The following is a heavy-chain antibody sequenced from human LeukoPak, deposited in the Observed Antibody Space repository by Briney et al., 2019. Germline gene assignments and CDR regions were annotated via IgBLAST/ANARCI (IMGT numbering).Heavy chain of an antibody. CDR2: INHSGST. CDR1: GGSFSGYY. CDR3: ARGGEQQLVPGGATFDY. J-gene: IGHJ4*02. D-gene: IGHD6-13*01. Sequence: SETLSLTCAVYGGSFSGYYWSLIRQPPGKGLEWIGEINHSGSTNYNPSLKSRVTISVDTSKNQFSLKLSSVTAADTAVYYCARGGEQQLVPGGATFDYWGQGTLVTVSS. V-gene: IGHV4-34*01.